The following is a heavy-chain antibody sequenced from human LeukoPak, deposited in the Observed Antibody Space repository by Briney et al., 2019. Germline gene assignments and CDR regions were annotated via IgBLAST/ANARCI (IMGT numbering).Heavy chain of an antibody. Sequence: SQTLSLTCAISGDSVSSNSAAWNWIRQSPSRGLGWLGRTYYRSKWYNDYAVSVKSRITINPDTSKNQFSLQLNSVTPEDTAVYYCARSVGTVVVPAAMTYGMDVWGQGTTVTVSS. CDR3: ARSVGTVVVPAAMTYGMDV. V-gene: IGHV6-1*01. D-gene: IGHD2-2*01. J-gene: IGHJ6*02. CDR2: TYYRSKWYN. CDR1: GDSVSSNSAA.